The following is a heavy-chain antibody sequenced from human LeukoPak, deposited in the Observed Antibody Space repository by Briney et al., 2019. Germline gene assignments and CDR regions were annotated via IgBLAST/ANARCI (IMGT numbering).Heavy chain of an antibody. D-gene: IGHD1-26*01. J-gene: IGHJ4*02. CDR1: GASISGGTYY. CDR3: ARRGGSGRAFDY. Sequence: SETLSLTCSVSGASISGGTYYSGWIRQPPGKGLGWLGSIYYTGSTYDNPSLKTRVTISVDTSKNQFSLKLSSVTAADTAVYYCARRGGSGRAFDYWGQGTLVTVSS. CDR2: IYYTGST. V-gene: IGHV4-39*01.